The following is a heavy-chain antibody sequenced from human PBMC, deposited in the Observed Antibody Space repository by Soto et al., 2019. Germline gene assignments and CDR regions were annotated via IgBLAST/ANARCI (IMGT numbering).Heavy chain of an antibody. Sequence: QVQLQESGPGLVKPSQTLSLTCTVSGGSISSGGYYWSWIRQHPGKGLEWIGYIYYSGSTYYNPSLKSRVTISVDTSKNQFSLKLSSVTAADTAVYYCARESSFFGSAYYFDYWGQGTLVTVSS. D-gene: IGHD3-3*01. J-gene: IGHJ4*02. V-gene: IGHV4-31*03. CDR2: IYYSGST. CDR3: ARESSFFGSAYYFDY. CDR1: GGSISSGGYY.